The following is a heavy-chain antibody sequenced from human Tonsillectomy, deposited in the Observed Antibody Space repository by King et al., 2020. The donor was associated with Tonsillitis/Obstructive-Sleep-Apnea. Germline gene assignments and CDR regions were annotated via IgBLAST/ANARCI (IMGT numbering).Heavy chain of an antibody. CDR1: GGSISSSSYY. J-gene: IGHJ4*02. CDR3: ASHLGDCSGGSCYPDYFDY. CDR2: IYYSGST. V-gene: IGHV4-39*01. D-gene: IGHD2-15*01. Sequence: QLQESGPGLVKPSETLSLTCTVSGGSISSSSYYWGWIRQPPGKGLEWIGSIYYSGSTYYNPSLKSRVTISVDTSKNQFSLKLSSVTAADTAVYYCASHLGDCSGGSCYPDYFDYWGQGTLVTVSS.